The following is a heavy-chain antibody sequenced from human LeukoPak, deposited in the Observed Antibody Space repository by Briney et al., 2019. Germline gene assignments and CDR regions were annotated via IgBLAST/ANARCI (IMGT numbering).Heavy chain of an antibody. D-gene: IGHD3-10*01. Sequence: SETLSLTCTVSGGSISSGAYYWSWIRQPPGKGLECIGYIYYSGNTYYNPALKSRVAISVDTSKNQFSLKLSSVIAADTAVYYCARLSYGSGNHWFDPWGQGTLVTVSS. V-gene: IGHV4-30-2*03. CDR2: IYYSGNT. CDR1: GGSISSGAYY. J-gene: IGHJ5*02. CDR3: ARLSYGSGNHWFDP.